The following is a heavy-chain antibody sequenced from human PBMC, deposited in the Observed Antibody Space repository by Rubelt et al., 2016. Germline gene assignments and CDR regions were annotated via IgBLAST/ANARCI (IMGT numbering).Heavy chain of an antibody. Sequence: QLVESGGGLVQPGGSLRLSCAASGFTFSSYWMHWVRQAPGKGLVWVSRINSDGSSTSYADSVKGRFTISRDNAKNTLYLQMNRLRAEDTAVYYCARDQRFGELLYYWGQGTLVTVSS. CDR3: ARDQRFGELLYY. D-gene: IGHD3-10*01. CDR2: INSDGSST. J-gene: IGHJ4*02. V-gene: IGHV3-74*01. CDR1: GFTFSSYW.